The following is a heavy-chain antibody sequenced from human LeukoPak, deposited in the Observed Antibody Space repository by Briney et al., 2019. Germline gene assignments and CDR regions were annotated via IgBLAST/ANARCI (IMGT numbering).Heavy chain of an antibody. CDR3: ARGRGCSSTSCYTTRGGYYYYYYMDV. Sequence: ASVKVSCKASGYTFTSYDINWVRQATGQGLEWMGWMNPNSGNTGYAQKFQGRVTMTRNTSISTAYMELSSLRSEDTAVYYCARGRGCSSTSCYTTRGGYYYYYYMDVWGKGTTVTVSS. CDR1: GYTFTSYD. V-gene: IGHV1-8*01. J-gene: IGHJ6*03. CDR2: MNPNSGNT. D-gene: IGHD2-2*02.